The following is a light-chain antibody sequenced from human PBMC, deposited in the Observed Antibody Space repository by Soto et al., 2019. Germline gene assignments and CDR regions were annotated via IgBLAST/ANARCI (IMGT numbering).Light chain of an antibody. V-gene: IGKV3-20*01. CDR2: GAS. CDR3: QQYDSSPFT. Sequence: EVLLTQFAATLSLSPGDRVTLPGRDSQSVSSSYLAWYQQKPGQAPTLLIYGASSRATGIPDRFSGSGSGTDFTLTISRLEPEDFAVYYCQQYDSSPFTFGPGTKVDIK. J-gene: IGKJ3*01. CDR1: QSVSSSY.